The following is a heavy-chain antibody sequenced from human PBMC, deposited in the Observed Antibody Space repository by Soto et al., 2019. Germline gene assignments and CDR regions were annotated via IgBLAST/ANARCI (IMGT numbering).Heavy chain of an antibody. Sequence: ASVKVSCKASGYTFTSYYMHWVRQAPGQGLEWMGIINPSGGSTSYAQKFQGRVTMTRDTSTSTVYMELSSLRSEDTAVYYCARDFLYYDILTGYYTVYGMDVWGQGTTVTVSS. CDR2: INPSGGST. J-gene: IGHJ6*02. CDR3: ARDFLYYDILTGYYTVYGMDV. CDR1: GYTFTSYY. V-gene: IGHV1-46*01. D-gene: IGHD3-9*01.